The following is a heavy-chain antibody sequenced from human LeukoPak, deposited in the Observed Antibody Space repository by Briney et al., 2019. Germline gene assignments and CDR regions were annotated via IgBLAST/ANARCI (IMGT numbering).Heavy chain of an antibody. CDR2: ISSGSVYI. J-gene: IGHJ4*02. CDR1: RFTFSDYS. D-gene: IGHD3-10*01. CDR3: AKLIRGGSGSYKPLDY. V-gene: IGHV3-21*01. Sequence: GGSLRLSCAASRFTFSDYSMNWVRQAPGKGLQWVASISSGSVYIYYADSMKGRFTISRDNAKNSMYLQMYSLRAEDTAVYYCAKLIRGGSGSYKPLDYWGQGTLVTVSS.